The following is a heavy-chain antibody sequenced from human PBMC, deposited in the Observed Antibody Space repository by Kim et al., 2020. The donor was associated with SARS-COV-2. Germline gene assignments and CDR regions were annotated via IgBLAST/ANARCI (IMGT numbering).Heavy chain of an antibody. CDR3: ARNRIDY. CDR1: GFSFSTYW. CDR2: IKEDGSEK. J-gene: IGHJ4*01. V-gene: IGHV3-7*01. Sequence: GGSLRLSCAASGFSFSTYWMTWVRQAPGKGLEWVANIKEDGSEKYYVDSVKGRFTISRDNAKNSLYLHMNSLRAEDTAVYSCARNRIDYWGHGTLVTVSS.